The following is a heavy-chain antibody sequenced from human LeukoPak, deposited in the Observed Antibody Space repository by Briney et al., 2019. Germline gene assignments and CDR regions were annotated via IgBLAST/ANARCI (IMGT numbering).Heavy chain of an antibody. CDR2: INHSGRT. V-gene: IGHV4-34*01. CDR1: GGSFSGYY. Sequence: PSETLSLTCAVYGGSFSGYYWSWIRQPPGKGLEWIGEINHSGRTNYNPSLKSRVTISVDTSKNQFSLKLSSVTAADTAVYYCARDYYDSSGYSRRLDYWGQGTLVTVSS. D-gene: IGHD3-22*01. J-gene: IGHJ4*02. CDR3: ARDYYDSSGYSRRLDY.